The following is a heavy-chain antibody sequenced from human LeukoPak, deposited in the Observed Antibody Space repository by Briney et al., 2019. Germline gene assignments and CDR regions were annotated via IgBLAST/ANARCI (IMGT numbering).Heavy chain of an antibody. CDR1: GGSFSGYY. D-gene: IGHD6-19*01. CDR3: ARRQWLGRSPFDY. CDR2: INHSGST. J-gene: IGHJ4*02. V-gene: IGHV4-34*01. Sequence: SETLSLTCAVYGGSFSGYYWSWIRQPPGKGLEWIGEINHSGSTNYNPSLKSRVTISVDTSKNQFSLKLSPVTAADTAVYYCARRQWLGRSPFDYWGQGTLGTVSS.